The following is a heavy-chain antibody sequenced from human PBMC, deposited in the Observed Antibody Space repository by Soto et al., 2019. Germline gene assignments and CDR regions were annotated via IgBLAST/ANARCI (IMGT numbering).Heavy chain of an antibody. D-gene: IGHD2-21*02. CDR3: AREHIVVVTATYGMDF. V-gene: IGHV3-33*01. Sequence: VGSLRLSCASSVFTFSSYGMHCVRQSPGKGLEWVAVIWYDGSNKYYADSVKGRFTISRDNSKNTLYLQMNSLRAEDTAVYYCAREHIVVVTATYGMDFGGQGTTVAV. CDR2: IWYDGSNK. J-gene: IGHJ6*02. CDR1: VFTFSSYG.